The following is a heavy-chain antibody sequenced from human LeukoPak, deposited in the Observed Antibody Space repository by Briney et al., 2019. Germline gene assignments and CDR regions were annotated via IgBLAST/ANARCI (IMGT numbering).Heavy chain of an antibody. CDR2: IYWNDDK. CDR3: ARTMIVVVNPGHAFDI. J-gene: IGHJ3*02. V-gene: IGHV2-5*01. D-gene: IGHD3-22*01. Sequence: SGSTLVKPTQTLTLTCTFSGFSLSTSGVGVGCIRQPPGKALEWLALIYWNDDKRYSPSLKSRLTITKDTSKNQVVLTMTNMDPVDTATYYCARTMIVVVNPGHAFDIWGQGTMVTVSS. CDR1: GFSLSTSGVG.